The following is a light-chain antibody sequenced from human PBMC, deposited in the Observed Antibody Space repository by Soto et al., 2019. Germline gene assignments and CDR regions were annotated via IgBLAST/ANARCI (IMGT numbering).Light chain of an antibody. J-gene: IGKJ1*01. Sequence: EIVLTQSPATLSLSPGERATLSCRASQSVSSYFAWYQQKPGQAPRLLIYDASNRATGIPARFSGSGSGTDFTLSISSLEPEDFAVYYCQQRGNLPLTLGKGTKVEIK. CDR2: DAS. CDR3: QQRGNLPLT. CDR1: QSVSSY. V-gene: IGKV3-11*01.